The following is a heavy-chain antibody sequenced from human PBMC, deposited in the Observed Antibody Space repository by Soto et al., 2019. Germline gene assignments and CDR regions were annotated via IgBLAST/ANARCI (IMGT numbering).Heavy chain of an antibody. CDR1: GYTFTSYY. D-gene: IGHD6-13*01. Sequence: GASVKVSCKASGYTFTSYYMHWVRQAPGQGLEWMGIINPSGGSTSYAQKFQGRVTMTRDTSTSTVYMELSSLRSEDTAVYYCARERSAAGTFGWFDPWGQGTLVTVSS. CDR3: ARERSAAGTFGWFDP. J-gene: IGHJ5*02. V-gene: IGHV1-46*01. CDR2: INPSGGST.